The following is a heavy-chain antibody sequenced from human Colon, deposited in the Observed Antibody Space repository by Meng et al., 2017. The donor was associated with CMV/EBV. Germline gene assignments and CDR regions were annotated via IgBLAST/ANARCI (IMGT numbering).Heavy chain of an antibody. CDR1: GFTFTTYS. D-gene: IGHD6-6*01. Sequence: GGSLRLSCAASGFTFTTYSMAWVRQAPGKGLEWVSIVHSGDSRTQYADSVKGRFTISRDDSKSTVHLQMSSLRAEDTATYYCAKDSGYSSSSLDYWGQGTLVTVSS. CDR2: VHSGDSRT. CDR3: AKDSGYSSSSLDY. V-gene: IGHV3-23*03. J-gene: IGHJ4*02.